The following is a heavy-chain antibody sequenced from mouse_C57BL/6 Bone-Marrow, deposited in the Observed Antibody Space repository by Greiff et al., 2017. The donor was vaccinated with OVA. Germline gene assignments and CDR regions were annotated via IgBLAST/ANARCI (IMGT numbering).Heavy chain of an antibody. Sequence: VKLMESGAELVKPGASVKLSCKASGYTFTEYTIHWVKQRSGQGLEWIGWFYPGSGSIKYNEKFKHKATLTADKSSSTVYMELSRLTSEDSAVYFRARHEEGYGRFAYWGQGTLVTVSA. CDR1: GYTFTEYT. D-gene: IGHD3-1*01. CDR2: FYPGSGSI. J-gene: IGHJ3*01. V-gene: IGHV1-62-2*01. CDR3: ARHEEGYGRFAY.